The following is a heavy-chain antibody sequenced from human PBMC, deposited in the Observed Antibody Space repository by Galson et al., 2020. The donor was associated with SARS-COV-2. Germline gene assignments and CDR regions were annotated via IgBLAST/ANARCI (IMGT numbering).Heavy chain of an antibody. V-gene: IGHV5-51*01. D-gene: IGHD3-16*01. CDR2: IYPDDSAT. Sequence: GESLKISCKGSGYSFTSYWIVWVRQMPGKGLEWMGIIYPDDSATTYSPSFEGQVTISADKSINSASLQWSSLKASDTAIYYCARRRMITLGGVMDSFDIWGQGTMVTVSS. J-gene: IGHJ3*02. CDR1: GYSFTSYW. CDR3: ARRRMITLGGVMDSFDI.